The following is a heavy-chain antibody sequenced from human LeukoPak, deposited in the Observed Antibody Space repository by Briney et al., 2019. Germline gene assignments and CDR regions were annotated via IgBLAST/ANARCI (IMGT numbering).Heavy chain of an antibody. CDR3: AKENCGGDCYGPFGY. V-gene: IGHV3-23*01. CDR2: ISGSGGST. Sequence: RTGGSLRLSCAASGFTFSSYAMSWVRQAPGKGLEWVSAISGSGGSTYYADSVKGRFTISRDNSKNTLYLQMDSLRAEDTAVYYCAKENCGGDCYGPFGYWGQGTLVTVSS. D-gene: IGHD2-21*02. CDR1: GFTFSSYA. J-gene: IGHJ4*02.